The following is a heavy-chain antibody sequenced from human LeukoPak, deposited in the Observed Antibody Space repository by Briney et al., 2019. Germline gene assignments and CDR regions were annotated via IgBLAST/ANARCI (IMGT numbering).Heavy chain of an antibody. Sequence: PSETLSLTCTVSGGSISSSSYYWGWIRQPPGKGLEWIGSIYYSGSTYYNPSLKSRVTISVDTSKNQFSLKLSSVTAADTAVYYCARQYHDSSGYYTISMDYWGQGTLVTVSS. CDR3: ARQYHDSSGYYTISMDY. J-gene: IGHJ4*02. V-gene: IGHV4-39*01. CDR1: GGSISSSSYY. D-gene: IGHD3-22*01. CDR2: IYYSGST.